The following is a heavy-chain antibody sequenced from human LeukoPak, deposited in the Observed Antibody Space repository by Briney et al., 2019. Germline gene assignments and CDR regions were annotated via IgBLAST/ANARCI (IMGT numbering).Heavy chain of an antibody. Sequence: GGSLRLSCTASGFTFGDYAMSWFRQAPGKGLEWVGFIRSKAYGGTTEYAASVKGRFTISRDDSKSIAYLQMNSLKTEDTAVYYCTRGGGYYYDSSGYSPHIDYWGQGTLVTVSS. D-gene: IGHD3-22*01. CDR3: TRGGGYYYDSSGYSPHIDY. V-gene: IGHV3-49*03. CDR2: IRSKAYGGTT. CDR1: GFTFGDYA. J-gene: IGHJ4*02.